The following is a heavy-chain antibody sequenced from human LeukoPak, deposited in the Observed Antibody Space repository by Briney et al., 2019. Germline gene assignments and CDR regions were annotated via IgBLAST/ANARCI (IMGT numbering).Heavy chain of an antibody. CDR2: IYYSGST. CDR3: ARVRRLEKWQQLVDYFDY. D-gene: IGHD6-13*01. Sequence: SSETLSLTCTVSGGSISSSSYYWGWIRQPPGKGLEWIGYIYYSGSTNYNPSLKSRVTISVDTSKNQFSLKLSSVTAADTAVYYCARVRRLEKWQQLVDYFDYWGQGTLVTVSS. J-gene: IGHJ4*02. CDR1: GGSISSSSYY. V-gene: IGHV4-61*05.